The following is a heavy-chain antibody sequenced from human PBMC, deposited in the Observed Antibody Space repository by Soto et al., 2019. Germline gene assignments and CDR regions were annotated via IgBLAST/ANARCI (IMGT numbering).Heavy chain of an antibody. CDR1: GGSFSGYY. CDR3: AREPARHVMDV. CDR2: INHSGST. J-gene: IGHJ6*02. Sequence: SETLSLTCAVYGGSFSGYYWSWIRQPPGKGLEWIGEINHSGSTNYNPSLKSRVTISVDTSKNQFSLKLSSVTAADTAVYYCAREPARHVMDVWGQGTTVTVSS. V-gene: IGHV4-34*01. D-gene: IGHD6-25*01.